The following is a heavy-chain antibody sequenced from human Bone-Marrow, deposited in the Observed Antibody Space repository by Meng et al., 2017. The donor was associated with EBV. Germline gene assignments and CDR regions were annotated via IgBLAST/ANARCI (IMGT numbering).Heavy chain of an antibody. V-gene: IGHV4-39*07. CDR1: GAASSSSNYA. Sequence: QLKLPGSGPGRVRPSGTASLTCTVSGAASSSSNYAWGWIRQSPGKGLEWIGSIYYSGSTYYNLSLKSRVTISVDKSKNQFSLKLSSVTAADTAVYYCASLAAAGPPFDYWGQGTLVTVSS. CDR3: ASLAAAGPPFDY. J-gene: IGHJ4*02. D-gene: IGHD6-13*01. CDR2: IYYSGST.